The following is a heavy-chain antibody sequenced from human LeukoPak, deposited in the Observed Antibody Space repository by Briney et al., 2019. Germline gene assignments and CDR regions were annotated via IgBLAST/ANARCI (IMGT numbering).Heavy chain of an antibody. CDR1: GFAFNSYE. CDR2: ISSSGSIK. J-gene: IGHJ4*02. V-gene: IGHV3-48*03. Sequence: AGGSLRLSCIASGFAFNSYEMNRVRQAPGKGLEWVSYISSSGSIKHYADSVKGRFTISRDNAKNSLYLQMNSLRAEDTAVYYCARARYTSGWETLDYWGQGTLVTVSS. CDR3: ARARYTSGWETLDY. D-gene: IGHD6-19*01.